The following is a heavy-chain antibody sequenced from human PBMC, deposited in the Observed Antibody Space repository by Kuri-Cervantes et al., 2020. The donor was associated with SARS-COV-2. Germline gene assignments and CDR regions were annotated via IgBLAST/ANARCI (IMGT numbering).Heavy chain of an antibody. V-gene: IGHV1-18*04. J-gene: IGHJ4*02. CDR3: ATAHYDFWSGVFDY. Sequence: ASVKVSCKASGYIFSGYYMPWVRQAPGQGLEWMGWLSAYNGNTDYAQKFQGRVTMTKDTSSNTAYMELSSLRSEDTAVYYCATAHYDFWSGVFDYWGQGTLVTVSS. CDR1: GYIFSGYY. D-gene: IGHD3-3*01. CDR2: LSAYNGNT.